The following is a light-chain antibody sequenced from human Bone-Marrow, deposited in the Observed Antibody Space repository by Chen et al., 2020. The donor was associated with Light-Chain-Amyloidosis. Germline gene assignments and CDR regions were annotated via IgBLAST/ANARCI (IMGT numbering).Light chain of an antibody. CDR2: EVT. Sequence: QSALTQPASVSGSPGQSITISCTGTSSDVGGDNHVSWYQQHPDKAPKLMIYEVTNRPSWVPVRFSGSKSANTASRTISGRQTEDEVDYFCSSYTITNTLVFGSGTRVTVL. V-gene: IGLV2-14*01. CDR3: SSYTITNTLV. CDR1: SSDVGGDNH. J-gene: IGLJ1*01.